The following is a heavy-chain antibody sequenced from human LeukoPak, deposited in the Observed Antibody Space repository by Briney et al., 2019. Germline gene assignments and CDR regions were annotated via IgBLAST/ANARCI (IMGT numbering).Heavy chain of an antibody. CDR1: GFTFNNYA. V-gene: IGHV3-23*01. D-gene: IGHD3-3*01. J-gene: IGHJ4*02. Sequence: GGSLRLSCAASGFTFNNYAMSWVRQAPGKGREWVSAISGSGGSTYYADSVKGRFTISRDNSRNTLYLQMNSLRAEDTAVYYCAIGLSTTDPYYFWSGYDYWGQGTLVTVSS. CDR2: ISGSGGST. CDR3: AIGLSTTDPYYFWSGYDY.